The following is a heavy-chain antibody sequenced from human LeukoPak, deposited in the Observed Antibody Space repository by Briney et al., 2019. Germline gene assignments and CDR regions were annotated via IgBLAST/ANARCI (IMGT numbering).Heavy chain of an antibody. Sequence: GGSLRLSCAASGFTFSSYGMHWVRQAPGKGLEWVAVISYDGSNKYYADSVKGRFTISRDNSKNTLYLQMNSLRAEDTAVYYCAKDYDFWSGLRDYWGQGTLVTVSS. D-gene: IGHD3-3*01. CDR3: AKDYDFWSGLRDY. CDR1: GFTFSSYG. CDR2: ISYDGSNK. J-gene: IGHJ4*02. V-gene: IGHV3-30*18.